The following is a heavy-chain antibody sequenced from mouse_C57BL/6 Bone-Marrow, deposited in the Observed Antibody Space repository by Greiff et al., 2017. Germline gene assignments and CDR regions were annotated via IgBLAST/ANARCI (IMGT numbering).Heavy chain of an antibody. CDR3: ARVITTVVPYYYAMDY. Sequence: EVKLMESEGGLVQPGSSMKLSCTASGFTFSDYYMAWVRQVPEKGLEWVANINYDGSSTYYLDSLKSRFIISRDNAKNILYLQMSSLKSEDTATYYCARVITTVVPYYYAMDYWGQGTSVTVSS. CDR2: INYDGSST. D-gene: IGHD1-1*01. J-gene: IGHJ4*01. CDR1: GFTFSDYY. V-gene: IGHV5-16*01.